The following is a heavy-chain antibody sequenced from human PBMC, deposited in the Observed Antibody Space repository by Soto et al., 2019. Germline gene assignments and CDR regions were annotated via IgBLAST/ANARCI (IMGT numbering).Heavy chain of an antibody. D-gene: IGHD6-13*01. V-gene: IGHV1-8*01. CDR2: MNPNSGNT. CDR3: ARGPGSWYYYYMDV. CDR1: GYAFTSYD. J-gene: IGHJ6*03. Sequence: ASVKVSCKASGYAFTSYDINWVRQATGQGLEWMGWMNPNSGNTGYAQKFQGRVTMTRNTSISTAYMELSSLRSEDTAVYYCARGPGSWYYYYMDVWGKGTTVTVSS.